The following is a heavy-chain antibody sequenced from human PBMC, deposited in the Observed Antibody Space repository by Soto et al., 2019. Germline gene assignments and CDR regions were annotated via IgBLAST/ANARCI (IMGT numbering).Heavy chain of an antibody. CDR3: VKVNRLTFRHFKFHS. CDR1: GFTFEDYG. V-gene: IGHV3-9*01. D-gene: IGHD3-3*02. CDR2: LGWNSESI. Sequence: LRLSCAASGFTFEDYGLHWARQPPGKGLEWVSGLGWNSESIGYGDSVRGRFTISRDSAKNSLYLHMNSVRPEDTALYYCVKVNRLTFRHFKFHSCGQRTLVTVSS. J-gene: IGHJ5*01.